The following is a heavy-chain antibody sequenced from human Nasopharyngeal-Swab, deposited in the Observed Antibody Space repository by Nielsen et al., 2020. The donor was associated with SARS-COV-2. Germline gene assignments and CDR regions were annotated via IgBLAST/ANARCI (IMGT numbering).Heavy chain of an antibody. CDR1: GYTFTSYA. J-gene: IGHJ5*02. CDR2: INAGNGNT. CDR3: ARGYCSSTSCYTLVDP. V-gene: IGHV1-3*01. D-gene: IGHD2-2*02. Sequence: ASVKASCKASGYTFTSYAMHWVRQAPGQRLEWMGWINAGNGNTKYSQKFQGRVTITRDTSASTAYMELSTLRSEDTAVYYCARGYCSSTSCYTLVDPCGQGTLVTVSS.